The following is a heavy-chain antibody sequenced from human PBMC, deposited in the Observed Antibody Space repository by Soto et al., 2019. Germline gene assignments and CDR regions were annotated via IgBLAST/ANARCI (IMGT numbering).Heavy chain of an antibody. CDR2: IYYSGST. CDR1: GGSISSGGYY. CDR3: ARGRPYYDSSDFDAFDI. Sequence: SETLSLTCTVSGGSISSGGYYWSWIRQHPGKGLEWIGYIYYSGSTYYNPSLKSRVTISVDTSKNQFSLKLSSVTAADTAVYYCARGRPYYDSSDFDAFDIWGQGTMVTVS. J-gene: IGHJ3*02. V-gene: IGHV4-31*03. D-gene: IGHD3-22*01.